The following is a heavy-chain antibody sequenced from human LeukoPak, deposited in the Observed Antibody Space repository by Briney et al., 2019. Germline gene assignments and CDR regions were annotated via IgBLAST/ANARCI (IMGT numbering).Heavy chain of an antibody. CDR1: GYRFTDYW. CDR2: IYPADSDT. V-gene: IGHV5-51*01. Sequence: GESLKISCKASGYRFTDYWVGWVRQMPGKGLEWMGIIYPADSDTRYSPSFQGQVTISADKSLSTAYLQWSGLKASDTAMYYCARGSSWLYYFDYWGQGTLVTVSS. CDR3: ARGSSWLYYFDY. D-gene: IGHD2-2*01. J-gene: IGHJ4*02.